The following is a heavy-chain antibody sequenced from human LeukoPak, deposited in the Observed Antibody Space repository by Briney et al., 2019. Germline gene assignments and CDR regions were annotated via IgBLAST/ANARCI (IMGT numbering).Heavy chain of an antibody. J-gene: IGHJ2*01. Sequence: PAETLSLTCTVSGDSMSDYFWTWIRQPPGKGLEWIGRIYTSGSPNYNPSLKSRVTMSVDTSKNQFSLKLSSVTAADTAVYCCARLTSSWYQDWYFDLWGRGTLVTVSS. D-gene: IGHD6-13*01. CDR1: GDSMSDYF. CDR2: IYTSGSP. V-gene: IGHV4-4*07. CDR3: ARLTSSWYQDWYFDL.